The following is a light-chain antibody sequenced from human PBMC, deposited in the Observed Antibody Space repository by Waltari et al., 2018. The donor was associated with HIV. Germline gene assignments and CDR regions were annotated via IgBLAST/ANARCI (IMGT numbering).Light chain of an antibody. V-gene: IGLV3-1*01. CDR3: RAWDSSTVV. CDR1: KLGDKY. J-gene: IGLJ2*01. CDR2: ADS. Sequence: SYELTQPPSVSVSPGQTASITCSGDKLGDKYACWYQQKPGQSPVLLIYADSRRPSGIPELFVGSKSGNTATLTIRGTQAMDEADYYCRAWDSSTVVFGGGTKLTVL.